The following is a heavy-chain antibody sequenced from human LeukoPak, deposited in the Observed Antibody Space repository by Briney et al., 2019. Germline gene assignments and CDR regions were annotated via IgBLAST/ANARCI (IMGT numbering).Heavy chain of an antibody. J-gene: IGHJ5*01. Sequence: SETLSLTCTVSGGSINNYYWSWLRQPPGKGLEWIAYIYYNGNTNYNPSLKSRVSISLETSRNQFSLTVNSVTAADTAIYYCARQPGHFYKKDQYRYNWFDSWGQGTLVTVSS. CDR3: ARQPGHFYKKDQYRYNWFDS. V-gene: IGHV4-59*08. CDR2: IYYNGNT. CDR1: GGSINNYY. D-gene: IGHD2/OR15-2a*01.